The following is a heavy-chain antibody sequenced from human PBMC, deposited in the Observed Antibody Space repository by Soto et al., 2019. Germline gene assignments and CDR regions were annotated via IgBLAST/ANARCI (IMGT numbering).Heavy chain of an antibody. J-gene: IGHJ4*02. D-gene: IGHD3-10*01. Sequence: EVQLLESGGGLVQPGGSLRLSCTASGFTFSSYAMSWVRQAPGKGLEWVSIIGVGGGDRYYPESVKGRFTISRDNSRDTLDLEMNSVRDDDTAVYYCARVRFGELVWGQGTLVTVSS. V-gene: IGHV3-23*01. CDR3: ARVRFGELV. CDR2: IGVGGGDR. CDR1: GFTFSSYA.